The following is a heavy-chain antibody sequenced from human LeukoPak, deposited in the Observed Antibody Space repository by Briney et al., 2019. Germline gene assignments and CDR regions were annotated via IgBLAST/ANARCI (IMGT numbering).Heavy chain of an antibody. CDR2: IYSGGST. CDR3: ARAKGVYCSGGSCYSSPFDY. Sequence: PGGSLRLSCAASGFTVSSNYMSWVRQAPGKGLEWVSVIYSGGSTYYADSVKGRFTISRDNSKNTLYLQMNSLRAEDTAVYYCARAKGVYCSGGSCYSSPFDYWGQGTLVTVSS. V-gene: IGHV3-53*05. CDR1: GFTVSSNY. J-gene: IGHJ4*02. D-gene: IGHD2-15*01.